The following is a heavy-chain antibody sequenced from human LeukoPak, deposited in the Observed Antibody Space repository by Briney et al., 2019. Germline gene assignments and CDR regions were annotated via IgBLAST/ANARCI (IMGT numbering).Heavy chain of an antibody. D-gene: IGHD4-17*01. CDR1: GFTFSAYA. J-gene: IGHJ3*02. V-gene: IGHV3-23*01. CDR2: IRSGGGSA. CDR3: ARDPNGDYIGAFDM. Sequence: AGGSLRLSCTASGFTFSAYAMMWVRQAPGKGPEWVSAIRSGGGSAFYADSVKGRFTISRDNSKYTLFLQMNSLRAEDTAVYYCARDPNGDYIGAFDMWGPGKMVTVSS.